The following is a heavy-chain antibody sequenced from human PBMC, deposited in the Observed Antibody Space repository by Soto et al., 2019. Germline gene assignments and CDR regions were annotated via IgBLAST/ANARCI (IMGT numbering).Heavy chain of an antibody. J-gene: IGHJ4*02. CDR3: ARGPDGDYLDY. D-gene: IGHD4-17*01. CDR2: IYYSGST. V-gene: IGHV4-31*03. CDR1: GGYISSGGYY. Sequence: QVQLQESGPGLVKPSQTLSLTCTVSGGYISSGGYYWSWIRQHTGKGLEWIGYIYYSGSTYYNPSLKSRVTISVDTSKNQFSLKLSSVTAADTAVYYCARGPDGDYLDYWGQGTLVTVSS.